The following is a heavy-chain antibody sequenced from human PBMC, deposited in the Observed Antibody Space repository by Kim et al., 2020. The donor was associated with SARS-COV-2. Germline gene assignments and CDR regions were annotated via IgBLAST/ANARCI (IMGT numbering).Heavy chain of an antibody. V-gene: IGHV3-30*01. Sequence: ADSVKGRFTISRDNSKNTLYLQMNSLRAEDTAVYYCARGRESGYYFYFDYWGQGTLVTVSS. CDR3: ARGRESGYYFYFDY. D-gene: IGHD3-3*01. J-gene: IGHJ4*02.